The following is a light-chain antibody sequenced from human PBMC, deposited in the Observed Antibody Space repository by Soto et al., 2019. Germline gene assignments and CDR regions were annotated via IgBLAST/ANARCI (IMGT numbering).Light chain of an antibody. CDR3: QQYDTSPPT. CDR1: QTIASRY. J-gene: IGKJ5*01. V-gene: IGKV3-20*01. CDR2: RTF. Sequence: EIVLTQSPGTLSLSPGERATLSCRASQTIASRYFAWYQQQPGPAPRLLIYRTFSRAPGIPDRFSGGGSGTDFTLTISSLEREDFAVYYCQQYDTSPPTFGQGTRLDIK.